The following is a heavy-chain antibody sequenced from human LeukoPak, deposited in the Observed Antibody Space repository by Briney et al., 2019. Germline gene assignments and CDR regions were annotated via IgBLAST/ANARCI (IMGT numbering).Heavy chain of an antibody. CDR1: GFTFSNYG. Sequence: GGSLRLSCAASGFTFSNYGMSWVRQAPGKGLEWVSGISCSGGSTYYADSVKGRFTIARDNSKNKLYLQMNSPITQDPSVYYCAKHGSYSPDGVDAFAFWGQGTMVTVLS. V-gene: IGHV3-23*01. CDR3: AKHGSYSPDGVDAFAF. D-gene: IGHD1-26*01. J-gene: IGHJ3*01. CDR2: ISCSGGST.